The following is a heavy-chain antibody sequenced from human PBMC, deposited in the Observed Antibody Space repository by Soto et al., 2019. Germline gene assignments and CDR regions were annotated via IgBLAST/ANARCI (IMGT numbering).Heavy chain of an antibody. D-gene: IGHD1-20*01. CDR2: VFYTGFT. CDR1: GGSISGSYYY. J-gene: IGHJ4*02. V-gene: IGHV4-39*01. CDR3: ATSQKGYNWNYFDH. Sequence: SETLSLTCAVSGGSISGSYYYWCWLRHSPGKGPDWIGSVFYTGFTSYNPSLESRVSVSVDTSKNQFSLKVSGVSAADTAVYYCATSQKGYNWNYFDHWGQGALVTVSS.